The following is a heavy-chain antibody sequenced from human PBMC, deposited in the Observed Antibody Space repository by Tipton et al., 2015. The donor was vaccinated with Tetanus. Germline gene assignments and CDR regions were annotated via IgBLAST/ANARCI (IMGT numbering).Heavy chain of an antibody. Sequence: TLSLTCTVSGGSISSRNYYWTWIRQPPGKGLEWIGEVHPSGSTSSNPSLESRVTMSIDTSKNQFSLKLTSLTAADTAVYFCARGEDAYKTGNYWGQGTLVTVSS. D-gene: IGHD5-24*01. CDR3: ARGEDAYKTGNY. J-gene: IGHJ4*02. CDR2: VHPSGST. CDR1: GGSISSRNYY. V-gene: IGHV4-39*07.